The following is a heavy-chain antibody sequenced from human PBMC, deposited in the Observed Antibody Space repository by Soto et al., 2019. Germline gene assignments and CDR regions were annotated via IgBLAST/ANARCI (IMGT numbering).Heavy chain of an antibody. V-gene: IGHV4-39*01. J-gene: IGHJ6*02. D-gene: IGHD4-4*01. CDR3: APTTVRGVGYYYYGMDV. CDR1: GGSISGSSYY. Sequence: SETLSLTCTVSGGSISGSSYYWGWIGHPPGKGLEWIGSIYYSGITYYNPSLKSRVTISVDTSKNQFSLKLSSVTAADTAVYYCAPTTVRGVGYYYYGMDVWGQGTTVTVSS. CDR2: IYYSGIT.